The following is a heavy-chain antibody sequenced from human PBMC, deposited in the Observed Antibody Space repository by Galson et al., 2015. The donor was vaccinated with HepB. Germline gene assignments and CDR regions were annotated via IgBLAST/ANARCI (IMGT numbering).Heavy chain of an antibody. D-gene: IGHD2-15*01. Sequence: SLRLSCAASGFTFSSYAMSWVRQAPGKGLEWVSDISGSGGSTNYADSVKGRFTISRDNSKNTLYLQMNSLRAEDTAVYYCARDLPLEDSPGLDIWGQGTMVTVSS. V-gene: IGHV3-23*01. CDR3: ARDLPLEDSPGLDI. CDR1: GFTFSSYA. J-gene: IGHJ3*02. CDR2: ISGSGGST.